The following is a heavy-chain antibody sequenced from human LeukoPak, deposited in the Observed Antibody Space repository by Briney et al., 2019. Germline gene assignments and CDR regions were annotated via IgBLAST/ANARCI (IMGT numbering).Heavy chain of an antibody. CDR2: IYPGDSDT. CDR3: ARSSIAARGWFDP. J-gene: IGHJ5*02. V-gene: IGHV5-51*01. CDR1: GYSFTSYW. D-gene: IGHD6-6*01. Sequence: GESLKISCKGSGYSFTSYWIGWVRQMPGKGLEWMGVIYPGDSDTRYSPSFQGQVTISADKSISTAYLQWSSLKASDTAMYYCARSSIAARGWFDPWGQGTLVTVSS.